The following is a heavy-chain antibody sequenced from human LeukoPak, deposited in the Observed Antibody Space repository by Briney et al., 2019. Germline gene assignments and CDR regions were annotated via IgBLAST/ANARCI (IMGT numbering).Heavy chain of an antibody. CDR1: GGTFSTNA. J-gene: IGHJ5*02. CDR3: AGEESGGWTDSINWFDP. CDR2: IIPIFGTA. D-gene: IGHD6-19*01. V-gene: IGHV1-69*06. Sequence: ASVKVSCKASGGTFSTNAISWVRQAPGQGLEWMGGIIPIFGTANYAQKFQGRVTITADKSTSTAYMELNRLRSEDTAVYFCAGEESGGWTDSINWFDPWGQGTLVTVSS.